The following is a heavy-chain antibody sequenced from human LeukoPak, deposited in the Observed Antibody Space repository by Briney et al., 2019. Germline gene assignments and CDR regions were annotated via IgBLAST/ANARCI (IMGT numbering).Heavy chain of an antibody. V-gene: IGHV3-21*01. CDR1: GFSFSSYN. J-gene: IGHJ4*02. Sequence: GSLRLSCEASGFSFSSYNMDWVRQTPGKGLEWISSITTSSSYTFYADSVKGRFTISRDNARNSLYLQMNSLTAEDTAVYYCARRGSYSSGYYAYYFDYWGQGTLVTVSS. CDR3: ARRGSYSSGYYAYYFDY. CDR2: ITTSSSYT. D-gene: IGHD6-19*01.